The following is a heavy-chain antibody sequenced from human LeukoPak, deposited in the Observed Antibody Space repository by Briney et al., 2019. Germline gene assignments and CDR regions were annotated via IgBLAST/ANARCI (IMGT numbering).Heavy chain of an antibody. D-gene: IGHD2-8*01. J-gene: IGHJ4*02. Sequence: SETLSLTCTVSGDSINSYYWNWIRQPPGKGLEWVGYIYYSGRTDYTPSLKSRVTISVDTSKHQFSMKLKSVTAADTAVYYCSRENGAFSPFGYWGQGILVTV. CDR3: SRENGAFSPFGY. CDR2: IYYSGRT. CDR1: GDSINSYY. V-gene: IGHV4-59*01.